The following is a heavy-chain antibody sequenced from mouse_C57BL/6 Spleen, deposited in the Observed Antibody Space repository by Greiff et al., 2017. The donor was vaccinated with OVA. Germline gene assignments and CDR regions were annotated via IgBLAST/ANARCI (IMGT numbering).Heavy chain of an antibody. V-gene: IGHV2-2*01. Sequence: QVQLQQSGPGLVQPSQSLSITCTVSGFSLNSYGVHWVRQSPGKGLEWLGVIWSGGSTDYNAAFISRLSISKDNSKGQVFFKMNSLQADDTAIYYCARDELLWGGYYAMDYWGQGTSVTVSS. D-gene: IGHD2-1*01. CDR2: IWSGGST. CDR3: ARDELLWGGYYAMDY. J-gene: IGHJ4*01. CDR1: GFSLNSYG.